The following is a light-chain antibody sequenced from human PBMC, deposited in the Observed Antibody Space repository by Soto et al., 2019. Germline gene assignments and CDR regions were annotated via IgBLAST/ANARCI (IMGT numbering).Light chain of an antibody. CDR2: DAS. J-gene: IGKJ4*01. V-gene: IGKV1-33*01. CDR3: QQYDSLPLT. Sequence: DIQMTQSPSSLSASAGDRVTITCQASQGISHYSNWYQQKPGKTPKVLIYDASTLEVGVPSRFSGSGSGTDFTFTISSLQPEDIGTYYCQQYDSLPLTFGAGTKVEIK. CDR1: QGISHY.